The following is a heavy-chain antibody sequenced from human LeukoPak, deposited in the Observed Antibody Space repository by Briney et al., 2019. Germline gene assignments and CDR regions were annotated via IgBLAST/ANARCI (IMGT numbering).Heavy chain of an antibody. CDR3: AKGQVGATRKGWFDS. J-gene: IGHJ5*01. D-gene: IGHD1-26*01. CDR1: GFTFSSYA. Sequence: GGSLRPSCAASGFTFSSYAMSWVRQAPGKGLEWVSAISGSGGSTYYADSVKGRFTISRDNSKNTLYLQMNSLRAEDTAVYYCAKGQVGATRKGWFDSWGQGTLVTVSS. V-gene: IGHV3-23*01. CDR2: ISGSGGST.